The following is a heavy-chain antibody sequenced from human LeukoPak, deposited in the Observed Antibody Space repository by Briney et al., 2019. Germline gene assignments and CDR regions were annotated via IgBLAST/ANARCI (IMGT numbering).Heavy chain of an antibody. J-gene: IGHJ4*02. CDR1: GFTFTSYW. CDR2: IKQDGGEK. CDR3: AKYYDFWSGYRPTFDY. D-gene: IGHD3-3*01. V-gene: IGHV3-7*01. Sequence: GGSLRLTCAASGFTFTSYWMSWVRQAPGKGLEWVANIKQDGGEKYYVDSVKGRFTISRDNAKNSLYLQMNSLRAEDTAVYYCAKYYDFWSGYRPTFDYWGQGTLVTVSS.